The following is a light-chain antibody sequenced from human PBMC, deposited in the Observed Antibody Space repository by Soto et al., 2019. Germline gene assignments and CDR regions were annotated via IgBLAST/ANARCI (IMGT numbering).Light chain of an antibody. J-gene: IGKJ1*01. CDR3: QPYGSSRWT. Sequence: EIVLTQSPGTLSLSPGERATLSCRASQSVSSSYLAWYQQKPGQAPRLLIYGASSRATGIPDRFSGSGSGTDFTLTISRLEPEDFAVYYCQPYGSSRWTFGQRTKVKIK. CDR2: GAS. V-gene: IGKV3-20*01. CDR1: QSVSSSY.